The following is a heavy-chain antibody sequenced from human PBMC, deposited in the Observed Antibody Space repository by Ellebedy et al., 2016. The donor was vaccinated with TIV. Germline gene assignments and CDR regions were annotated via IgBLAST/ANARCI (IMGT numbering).Heavy chain of an antibody. CDR1: GFTFSSYW. V-gene: IGHV3-74*01. CDR3: ARGEVNWNSYFDY. CDR2: INSDGSST. Sequence: ETLSLTCAASGFTFSSYWMHWVRQAPGKGLVWVSRINSDGSSTSYADSVKGRFTISRDNAKNTLYLQMNSLRAEDTAVYYCARGEVNWNSYFDYWGQGTLVTVSS. J-gene: IGHJ4*02. D-gene: IGHD1-1*01.